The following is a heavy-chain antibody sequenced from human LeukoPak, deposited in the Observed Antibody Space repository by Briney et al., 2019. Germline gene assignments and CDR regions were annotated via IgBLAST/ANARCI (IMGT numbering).Heavy chain of an antibody. D-gene: IGHD3-3*01. CDR1: EFTFSNYW. CDR3: ARDFGDRDAFDI. CDR2: IDTDGTTT. V-gene: IGHV3-74*01. J-gene: IGHJ3*02. Sequence: GGSLRLSCTTSEFTFSNYWMHWVRQVPGKGLVWVSRIDTDGTTTDYADSVKGRFTISRDNAKNTLYLQMNSLRADDTAVYYCARDFGDRDAFDIWGQGTMVTVSS.